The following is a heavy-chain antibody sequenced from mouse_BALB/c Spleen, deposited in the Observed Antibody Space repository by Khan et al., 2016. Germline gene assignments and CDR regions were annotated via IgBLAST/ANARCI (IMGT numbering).Heavy chain of an antibody. CDR3: AKGFRRGYYFDS. V-gene: IGHV1-15*01. CDR2: IHPGGGGS. Sequence: QVRLQQSGAELVRPGASVKLSCKALGYTFTDYEMHWVKQTPVHGLEWIGAIHPGGGGSAYNQKFKVRATLTADKSSSTAYMELSSLTSEDSAVYYCAKGFRRGYYFDSWGQGTTLTVSS. CDR1: GYTFTDYE. J-gene: IGHJ2*01.